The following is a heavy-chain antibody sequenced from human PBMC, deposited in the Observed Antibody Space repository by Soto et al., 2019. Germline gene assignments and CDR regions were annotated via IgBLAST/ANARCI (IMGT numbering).Heavy chain of an antibody. CDR2: VKDGGHT. CDR3: ARGQEGVVATH. CDR1: GGSLSGYY. Sequence: QVQLQQWGAGLLKPSETLSLNCAVTGGSLSGYYWSWIRQAPGKGLGWIGEVKDGGHTNYSPSLRGRVTISSDTSNNQFSLRLNSVTAADTGVYYCARGQEGVVATHWDQGSLVTVSS. J-gene: IGHJ4*02. D-gene: IGHD5-12*01. V-gene: IGHV4-34*01.